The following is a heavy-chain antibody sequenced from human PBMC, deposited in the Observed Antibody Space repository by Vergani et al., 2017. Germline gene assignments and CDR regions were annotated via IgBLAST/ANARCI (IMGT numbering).Heavy chain of an antibody. Sequence: EVQLVESGGGLVQPGGSLRLSCAASGFTVSSNYMSWVRQAPGKGLEWVSAISGSGGTTYYADSVKGRFTISRDNSENTLYLQMNSLRAEDTAVYYCAKDTRVEMATIIGYWGQGTLVTVSS. CDR2: ISGSGGTT. V-gene: IGHV3-23*04. J-gene: IGHJ4*02. CDR3: AKDTRVEMATIIGY. CDR1: GFTVSSNY. D-gene: IGHD5-24*01.